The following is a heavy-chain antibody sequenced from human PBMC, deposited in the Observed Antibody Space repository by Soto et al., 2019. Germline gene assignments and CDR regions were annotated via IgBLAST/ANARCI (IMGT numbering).Heavy chain of an antibody. Sequence: ASVKVSCKASGYTFTSYGISWVRQAPGQGLEWMGWISAYNCNTNYAQKLQGRVTMTTDTSTSTAYMELRSLRSDDTSVYYCGTTVTTYVAFDIWGQVTMVTVS. V-gene: IGHV1-18*01. CDR2: ISAYNCNT. CDR1: GYTFTSYG. CDR3: GTTVTTYVAFDI. J-gene: IGHJ3*02. D-gene: IGHD4-4*01.